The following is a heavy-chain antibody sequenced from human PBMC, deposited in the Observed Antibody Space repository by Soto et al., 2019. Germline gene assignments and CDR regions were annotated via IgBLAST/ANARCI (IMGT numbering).Heavy chain of an antibody. CDR2: ISSSGSTI. CDR1: GFTFSSYE. V-gene: IGHV3-48*03. Sequence: EVQLVESGGGLVQPGGSLRLSCAASGFTFSSYEMNWVRQAPGKGLEWVSYISSSGSTIYYAVSVKGQFTISRDNAKNSLYLQMNSLRAEDTAVYYCARASSGSYHYWGQGTLVTVSS. J-gene: IGHJ4*02. D-gene: IGHD1-26*01. CDR3: ARASSGSYHY.